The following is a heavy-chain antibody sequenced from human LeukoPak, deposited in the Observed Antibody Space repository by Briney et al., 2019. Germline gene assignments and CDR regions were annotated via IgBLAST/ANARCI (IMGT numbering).Heavy chain of an antibody. CDR2: IYSDGTT. Sequence: GGSLRLSCVVSGLTVSNNYMSWVRQAPGKGLEWVSVIYSDGTTRNADSVKGRFTISRDNSKNTVYPQMDSLRAEDTAVYYCARDKDAWGQGTLVTVSS. CDR1: GLTVSNNY. V-gene: IGHV3-66*01. CDR3: ARDKDA. J-gene: IGHJ5*02.